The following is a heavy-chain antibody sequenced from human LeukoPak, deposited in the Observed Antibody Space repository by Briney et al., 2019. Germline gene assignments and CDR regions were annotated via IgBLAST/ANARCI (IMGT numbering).Heavy chain of an antibody. V-gene: IGHV4-39*01. CDR2: IYYSGST. D-gene: IGHD3-22*01. J-gene: IGHJ4*02. Sequence: SETLSLTCTVSGGSISSSSYYWGWIRQPPGKGLEWIGSIYYSGSTYYNPSLKSRVTISVDTSKNQFSLKLSSVTAADTAVYYCARLIVVNYKYYFDYWGQGTLVTVSS. CDR3: ARLIVVNYKYYFDY. CDR1: GGSISSSSYY.